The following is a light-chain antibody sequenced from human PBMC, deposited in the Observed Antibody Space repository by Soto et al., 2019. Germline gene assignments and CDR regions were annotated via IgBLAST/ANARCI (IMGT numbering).Light chain of an antibody. V-gene: IGKV1-39*01. CDR2: GAS. J-gene: IGKJ2*01. CDR1: QNIGNY. Sequence: DIQMTQSPSSLSASVGDRVAITCRASQNIGNYLSWYAQKPGKAPKLLIYGASSLQSGVPSRFSGSGSGTHFTLTISSLQPEDFATYYCQQSDSIPFTFGQGTTLEMK. CDR3: QQSDSIPFT.